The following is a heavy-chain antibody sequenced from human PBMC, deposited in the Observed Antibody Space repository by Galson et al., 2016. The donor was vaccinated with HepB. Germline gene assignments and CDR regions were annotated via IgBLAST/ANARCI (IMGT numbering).Heavy chain of an antibody. CDR2: ISYDGSLK. CDR1: GFTFSHFG. D-gene: IGHD1-26*01. Sequence: SLRLSCAASGFTFSHFGMHWVRQAPGKGLEWLAIISYDGSLKFYEDSVKGRFTISRDNSNNKVFLQLSSLRVEDTAVYYCARALASNGTNWFDPWGLGTLVTVSS. CDR3: ARALASNGTNWFDP. J-gene: IGHJ5*02. V-gene: IGHV3-30*03.